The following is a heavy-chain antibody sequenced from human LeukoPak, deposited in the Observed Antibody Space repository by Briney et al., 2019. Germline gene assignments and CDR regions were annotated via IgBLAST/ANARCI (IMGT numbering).Heavy chain of an antibody. Sequence: PGGSLRLPCAASGFTFSSYGMHWVRRAPGKGLEWVAVVSYAGTNKYYADSVKGRFTIPRDNSKNTLYLQMNSLRAEDTAVYYCARDISSRYFDLWGQGTLVTVSS. J-gene: IGHJ4*02. CDR2: VSYAGTNK. CDR3: ARDISSRYFDL. V-gene: IGHV3-33*01. CDR1: GFTFSSYG.